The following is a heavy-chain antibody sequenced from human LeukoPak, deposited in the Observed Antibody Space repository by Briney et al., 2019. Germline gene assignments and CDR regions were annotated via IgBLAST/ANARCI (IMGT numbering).Heavy chain of an antibody. CDR2: IYYSGST. CDR1: GGSISSYY. V-gene: IGHV4-59*01. D-gene: IGHD5-12*01. Sequence: SETLSLTCTVSGGSISSYYWSWIRQPPGKGLEWIGYIYYSGSTNYNPSLKSRVTISVDTSKNLFSLKLSSVTAADTAVYYCARGGYSGYGFDYWGQGTLVTVSS. J-gene: IGHJ4*02. CDR3: ARGGYSGYGFDY.